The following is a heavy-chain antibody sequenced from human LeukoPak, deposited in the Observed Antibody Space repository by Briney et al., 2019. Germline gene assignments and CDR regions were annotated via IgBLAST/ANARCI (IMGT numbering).Heavy chain of an antibody. D-gene: IGHD4-17*01. J-gene: IGHJ4*02. V-gene: IGHV3-74*01. CDR3: ARDGIYGDYGH. Sequence: GGSLRLSCAASGFTFSSYWMHWVRQAPGKGLVWVSRINSDGRSTSYADSVKGRFTISRDNAKNTLYLQVNSLRAEDTAVYYCARDGIYGDYGHWGQGTLVTVSS. CDR1: GFTFSSYW. CDR2: INSDGRST.